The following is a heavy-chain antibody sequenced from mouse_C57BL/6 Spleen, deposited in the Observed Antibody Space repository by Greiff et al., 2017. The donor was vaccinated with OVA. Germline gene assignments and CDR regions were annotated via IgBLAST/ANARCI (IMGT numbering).Heavy chain of an antibody. Sequence: VQLQQPGAELVMPGASVKLSCKASGYTFTSYWMHWVKQRPGQGLEWIGEIDPSDSYTNYNQKFKGKSTLTVDKSSSTAYMQLSSLTSEDSAVYYCARVSCYGNYRFDYWGQGTTLTVSS. D-gene: IGHD2-10*01. CDR3: ARVSCYGNYRFDY. CDR2: IDPSDSYT. CDR1: GYTFTSYW. V-gene: IGHV1-69*01. J-gene: IGHJ2*01.